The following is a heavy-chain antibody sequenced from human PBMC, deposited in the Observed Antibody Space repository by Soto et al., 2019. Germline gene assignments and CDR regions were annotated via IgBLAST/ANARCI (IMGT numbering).Heavy chain of an antibody. V-gene: IGHV3-30*02. CDR2: IWFDGSNR. CDR3: ARGNKHFDS. J-gene: IGHJ4*02. Sequence: PGGSLRLSCATSGIAFNSSGMHWLRQSPGKGLEWLALIWFDGSNRIYADSVNGRFTISRDNYKNTLYLQMDSLREDDTAIYYCARGNKHFDSWGQGILVTVSS. CDR1: GIAFNSSG.